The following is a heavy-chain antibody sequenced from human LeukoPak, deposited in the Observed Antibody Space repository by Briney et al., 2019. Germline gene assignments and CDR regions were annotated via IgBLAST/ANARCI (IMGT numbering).Heavy chain of an antibody. D-gene: IGHD5-12*01. J-gene: IGHJ5*02. CDR1: GGSISNSNYY. CDR2: IYYTGNT. CDR3: ARVEESGYDYRGWFGP. Sequence: PSETLSLTCTVSGGSISNSNYYWGWIRQPPGKGLVCIGTIYYTGNTYYNPSLKSRVTISVDTSNNHFSLTLSSVTAADTAVYYCARVEESGYDYRGWFGPWGQGTLVTVSS. V-gene: IGHV4-39*07.